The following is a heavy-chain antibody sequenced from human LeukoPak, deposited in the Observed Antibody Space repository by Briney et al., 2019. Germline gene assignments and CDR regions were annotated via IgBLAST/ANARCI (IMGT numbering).Heavy chain of an antibody. Sequence: PSQTLSLTCPVSGGSIYSGTYYWSWIRQPAGKGLEWIGRIYTSGSTNYHPSLKSRVTVSLDISKNQFSLKLSSVTAADTAVYYCARETHMYCKSNSCYGYFDLWGRGTLVTVSS. CDR2: IYTSGST. J-gene: IGHJ2*01. CDR3: ARETHMYCKSNSCYGYFDL. V-gene: IGHV4-61*02. CDR1: GGSIYSGTYY. D-gene: IGHD2-2*01.